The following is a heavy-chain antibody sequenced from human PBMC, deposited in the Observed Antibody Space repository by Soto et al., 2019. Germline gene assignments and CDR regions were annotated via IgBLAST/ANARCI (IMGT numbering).Heavy chain of an antibody. CDR1: GGSFSGYY. Sequence: QVQLQQWGAGLLKPSETMSLTCAVYGGSFSGYYWSWIRQPPGKGLEWIGEINHSGSTNYNPSLKSRVTISVDTSKNQFSLKLSSVTAADTAVYYCASLCGYEGGYGMDVCGQGTTVTVSS. V-gene: IGHV4-34*01. CDR3: ASLCGYEGGYGMDV. J-gene: IGHJ6*02. CDR2: INHSGST. D-gene: IGHD5-12*01.